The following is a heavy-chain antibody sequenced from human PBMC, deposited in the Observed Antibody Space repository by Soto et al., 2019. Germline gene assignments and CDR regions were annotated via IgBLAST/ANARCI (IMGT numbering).Heavy chain of an antibody. Sequence: SETLSLTCTVSGVSISTNYWSWIRQPPGKGLEWIGYVYYGGRTNYNPSLKSRVTISIDTSKNQFSLKLTSVTAADTAVYYCARRGDSGDYLGSYSWFDPWGQGTLVTVSS. J-gene: IGHJ5*02. V-gene: IGHV4-59*08. D-gene: IGHD5-12*01. CDR2: VYYGGRT. CDR3: ARRGDSGDYLGSYSWFDP. CDR1: GVSISTNY.